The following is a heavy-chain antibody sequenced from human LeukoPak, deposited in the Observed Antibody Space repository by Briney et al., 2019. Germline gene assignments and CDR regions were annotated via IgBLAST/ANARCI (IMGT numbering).Heavy chain of an antibody. CDR2: IYYSGIT. Sequence: SETLSLTCTVSGDSISSYYWYWFRQSPGKELEWIACIYYSGITHYNPSLKSRVTISLDTSKNQFSLRLSSVTAADTAVYYCAREGIVRTYDQWGQGTLVTVSS. CDR1: GDSISSYY. J-gene: IGHJ4*02. D-gene: IGHD2/OR15-2a*01. V-gene: IGHV4-59*12. CDR3: AREGIVRTYDQ.